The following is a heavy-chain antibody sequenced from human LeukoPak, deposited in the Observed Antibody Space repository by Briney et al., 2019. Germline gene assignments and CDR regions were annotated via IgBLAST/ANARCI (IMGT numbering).Heavy chain of an antibody. V-gene: IGHV3-11*04. CDR2: ISSSGSTT. CDR1: GFTFSDYY. D-gene: IGHD5-18*01. Sequence: NPGGSLRLSCAAAGFTFSDYYMSWIRQAPGKGLEWVSYISSSGSTTYYADSVKGRFTISRDNAKNSLYLQMNSLRAEDTAVYYCARDSSYGEIAGVDAFDIWGQGTMVTVSS. CDR3: ARDSSYGEIAGVDAFDI. J-gene: IGHJ3*02.